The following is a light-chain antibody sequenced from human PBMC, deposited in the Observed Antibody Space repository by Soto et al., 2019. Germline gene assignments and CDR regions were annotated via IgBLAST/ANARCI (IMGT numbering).Light chain of an antibody. CDR2: WAS. CDR1: QSILDRSKNKYY. V-gene: IGKV4-1*01. J-gene: IGKJ1*01. Sequence: DIVMTQSPDSLAVSLGERATFNCKSSQSILDRSKNKYYLAWYQQKSGQPPKLLIYWASLRESGVPDRFTGSGSGTDFTLTISSLQAEDVATYYCQKYNSAPWTFGQGTKVDIK. CDR3: QKYNSAPWT.